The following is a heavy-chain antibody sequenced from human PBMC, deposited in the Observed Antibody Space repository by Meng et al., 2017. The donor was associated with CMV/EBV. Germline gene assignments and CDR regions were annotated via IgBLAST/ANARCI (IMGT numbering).Heavy chain of an antibody. CDR2: ISYDGSNK. V-gene: IGHV3-30-3*01. CDR3: ARGDYFDY. Sequence: QVQVVGSGGGVVQPGRSLRLSCAASGFTFSSYAMHWVRQAPGKGLEWVAVISYDGSNKYYADSVKGRFTISRDNSKNTLYLQMNSLRAEDTAVYYCARGDYFDYWGQGTLVTVSS. J-gene: IGHJ4*02. CDR1: GFTFSSYA.